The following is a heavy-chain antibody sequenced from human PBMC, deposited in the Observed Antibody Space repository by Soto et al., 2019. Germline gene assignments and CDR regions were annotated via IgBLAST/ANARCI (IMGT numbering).Heavy chain of an antibody. CDR2: ISESGGST. CDR3: AKRSPYSSGWYSPIFDY. Sequence: GGSLRLSCAASGFSFSDYAMGWVRQAPGKGLEWVSVISESGGSTHYADSVRGRFTVSRDNSKNSLSLRMNSLRDEDTAVYFCAKRSPYSSGWYSPIFDYWGQGALVTVSS. D-gene: IGHD6-13*01. V-gene: IGHV3-23*01. CDR1: GFSFSDYA. J-gene: IGHJ4*02.